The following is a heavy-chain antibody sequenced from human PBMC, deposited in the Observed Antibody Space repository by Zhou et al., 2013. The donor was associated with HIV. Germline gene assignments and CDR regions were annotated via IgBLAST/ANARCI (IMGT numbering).Heavy chain of an antibody. Sequence: QVQLVQSGAEVRKPGASVKVSCKASGYTFSMYYMHWVRQAPGQGLEWMGWINPNSGGTNSAQKFQGRVTMSRDTSISTAYMDLSRLRSDDTAVYYCARVDGGSYVVDYWGQGTLVTVSS. D-gene: IGHD1-26*01. CDR2: INPNSGGT. CDR3: ARVDGGSYVVDY. J-gene: IGHJ4*02. CDR1: GYTFSMYY. V-gene: IGHV1-2*02.